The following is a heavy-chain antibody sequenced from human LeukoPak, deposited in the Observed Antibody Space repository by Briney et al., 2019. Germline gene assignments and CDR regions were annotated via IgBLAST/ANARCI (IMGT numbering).Heavy chain of an antibody. D-gene: IGHD6-6*01. J-gene: IGHJ4*02. CDR1: GESFSGYY. CDR3: ARASSSVWRDY. Sequence: PSETLSLTCAVYGESFSGYYWSWIRQPPGKGLEWIGEINHSGSTNYNPSLKSRVTISVDTSKNQFSLKLSSVTAADTAVYYCARASSSVWRDYWGQGTLVTVSS. CDR2: INHSGST. V-gene: IGHV4-34*01.